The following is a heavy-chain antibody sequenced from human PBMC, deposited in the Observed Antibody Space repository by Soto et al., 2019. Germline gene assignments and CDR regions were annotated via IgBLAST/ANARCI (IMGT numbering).Heavy chain of an antibody. CDR3: ARSITIFGVVIIKGSYGMDV. Sequence: GGSLRLSCAASGFTFSSYEMNWVRQAPGKGLEWVSYISSSGSTIYYADSVKGRFTISRDNAKNSLYLQMNSLRAEDTAVYYCARSITIFGVVIIKGSYGMDVWGQGTTVTVSS. J-gene: IGHJ6*02. V-gene: IGHV3-48*03. D-gene: IGHD3-3*01. CDR2: ISSSGSTI. CDR1: GFTFSSYE.